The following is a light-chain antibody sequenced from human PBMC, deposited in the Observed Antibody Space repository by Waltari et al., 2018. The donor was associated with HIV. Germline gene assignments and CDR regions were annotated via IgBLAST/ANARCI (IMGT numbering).Light chain of an antibody. J-gene: IGKJ4*01. CDR3: QKYNSAPPLT. CDR2: AAS. CDR1: QGISNY. V-gene: IGKV1-27*01. Sequence: DIQMTPSPSSLSASVGDRVTITCRASQGISNYLAWYQQKPGKVPKLLSYAASTLQSGVPSRFSGSGSGTDFTLTISSLQPEDVATYYCQKYNSAPPLTFGGGTKVEIK.